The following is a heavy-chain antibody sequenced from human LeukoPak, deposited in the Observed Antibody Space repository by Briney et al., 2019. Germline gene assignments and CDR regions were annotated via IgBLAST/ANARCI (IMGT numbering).Heavy chain of an antibody. D-gene: IGHD2-2*02. Sequence: GGSLRLSCAASGFTFDDYGMSWVRQAPGKGLEWDSGINWNGGSTGYADSVKGRFTISRDNAKNSLYLQMNSLRTEDTALYYCAKAECSSTSCYRFDPWGQGTLVTVSS. CDR2: INWNGGST. CDR3: AKAECSSTSCYRFDP. CDR1: GFTFDDYG. V-gene: IGHV3-20*04. J-gene: IGHJ5*02.